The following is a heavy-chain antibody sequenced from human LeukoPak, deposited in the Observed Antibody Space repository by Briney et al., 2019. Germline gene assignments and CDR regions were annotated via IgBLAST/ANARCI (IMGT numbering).Heavy chain of an antibody. J-gene: IGHJ6*02. CDR1: GFTFSSYW. CDR2: IKQDGSEK. D-gene: IGHD6-13*01. CDR3: ARDRLAAAGTTSGAYYYYGMDV. Sequence: GGSLRLSCAASGFTFSSYWMSRVRQAPGKGLEWVANIKQDGSEKYYVDSVKGRFTISRDNSKNTLYLQMNSLRAEDTAVYYCARDRLAAAGTTSGAYYYYGMDVWGQGTTVTVSS. V-gene: IGHV3-7*01.